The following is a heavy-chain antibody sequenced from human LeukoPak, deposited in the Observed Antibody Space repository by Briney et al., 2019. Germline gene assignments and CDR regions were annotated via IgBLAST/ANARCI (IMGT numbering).Heavy chain of an antibody. D-gene: IGHD5-24*01. CDR2: INHSGST. J-gene: IGHJ4*02. Sequence: SETLSLTCAVYGGSFSGYYWSWIRQPPGKGLEWIGEINHSGSTNYNPSLKSRVTISVDTSKNQFSLKLSSVTAADTAVYYCARHAEMATIRYFDYWGQGTLVTVSS. CDR1: GGSFSGYY. CDR3: ARHAEMATIRYFDY. V-gene: IGHV4-34*01.